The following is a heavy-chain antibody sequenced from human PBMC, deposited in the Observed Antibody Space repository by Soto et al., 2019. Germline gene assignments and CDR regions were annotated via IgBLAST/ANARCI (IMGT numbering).Heavy chain of an antibody. Sequence: ASVKVSCKASGYTFTSYGISWVRQAPGQGLEWMGWISAYNGNTNYAQKLQGRVTMTTDTSTSTAYMELRSLRSDDTAVYYCARGQPNDDDSSGYYSPYGMDVWGQGTTVTVSS. J-gene: IGHJ6*02. CDR2: ISAYNGNT. CDR1: GYTFTSYG. D-gene: IGHD3-22*01. V-gene: IGHV1-18*01. CDR3: ARGQPNDDDSSGYYSPYGMDV.